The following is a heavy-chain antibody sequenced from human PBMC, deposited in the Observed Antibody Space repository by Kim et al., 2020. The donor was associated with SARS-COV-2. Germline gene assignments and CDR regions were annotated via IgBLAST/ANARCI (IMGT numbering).Heavy chain of an antibody. D-gene: IGHD2-15*01. J-gene: IGHJ4*02. CDR1: GYTFSNYG. CDR3: ARAHYSTHSPFFY. V-gene: IGHV1-18*01. Sequence: ASVKVSCKASGYTFSNYGISWVRLAPGQGLEWMGWISGSNGATKYAQKFQGRVTMTTDTSADTAYMELRSLRSDDTALYYCARAHYSTHSPFFYWGQGTL. CDR2: ISGSNGAT.